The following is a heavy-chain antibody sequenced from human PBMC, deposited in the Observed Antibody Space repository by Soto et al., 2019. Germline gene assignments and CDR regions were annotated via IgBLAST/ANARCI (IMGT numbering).Heavy chain of an antibody. D-gene: IGHD2-21*02. CDR2: IIPISGTA. CDR3: ARDRSLCGGVCYPERPYYYGMDV. V-gene: IGHV1-69*12. CDR1: GGTFSSYA. J-gene: IGHJ6*02. Sequence: QVQLVQSGAEVKKPGSSVKVSCKASGGTFSSYAISWVRQAPGQGLEWMGGIIPISGTANYAQKFQGRVPATADQSTCTXXMXLXXLRDEDTGVYYGARDRSLCGGVCYPERPYYYGMDVWGRGTAVAVSS.